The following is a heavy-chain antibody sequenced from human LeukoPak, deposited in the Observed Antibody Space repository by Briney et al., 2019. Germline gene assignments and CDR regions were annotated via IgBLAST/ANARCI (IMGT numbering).Heavy chain of an antibody. CDR2: IRYDGSNK. CDR1: GFTFSSYG. Sequence: GGSLRLSCAASGFTFSSYGMHWVRQAPGKGLEWVAFIRYDGSNKYYADSVKGRFTISRDNSKNTLYLQMNSLRAEDTAVYYCAKDRITMVRGVIITGPDYWGQGTLVTVSS. V-gene: IGHV3-30*02. CDR3: AKDRITMVRGVIITGPDY. D-gene: IGHD3-10*01. J-gene: IGHJ4*02.